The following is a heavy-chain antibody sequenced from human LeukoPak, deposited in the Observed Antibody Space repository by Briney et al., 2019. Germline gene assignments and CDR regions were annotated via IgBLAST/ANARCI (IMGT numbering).Heavy chain of an antibody. CDR1: GGTFSSYA. Sequence: GASVKVSCKASGGTFSSYAISWVRQAPGQGLEWMGGIIPIFGTANYAQKFQGRVTMTRETSTSTFYMELSSLRSEDTAVYYCARNYDGIGDLDYWGQGTLVTVSS. J-gene: IGHJ4*02. CDR3: ARNYDGIGDLDY. D-gene: IGHD3-22*01. V-gene: IGHV1-69*05. CDR2: IIPIFGTA.